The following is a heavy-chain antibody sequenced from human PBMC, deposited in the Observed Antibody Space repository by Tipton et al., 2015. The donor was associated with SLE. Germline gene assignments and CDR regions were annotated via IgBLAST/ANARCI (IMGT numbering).Heavy chain of an antibody. D-gene: IGHD5-12*01. Sequence: SLRLSCAASGFTFSSYSMNWVRQAPGKGLEWVSAISGSGGSTYYADSVKGRFTISRDNSKNTLYLQMNSLRAEDTAVYYCAKERGGYDTRPPFDYWGQGTLVTVSS. CDR2: ISGSGGST. J-gene: IGHJ4*02. CDR3: AKERGGYDTRPPFDY. V-gene: IGHV3-23*01. CDR1: GFTFSSYS.